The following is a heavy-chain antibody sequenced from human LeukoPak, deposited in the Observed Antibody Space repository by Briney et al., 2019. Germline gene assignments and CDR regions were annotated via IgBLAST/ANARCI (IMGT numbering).Heavy chain of an antibody. CDR3: ASVPLNEGVWGSYRLYY. Sequence: ASVKVSCKASGYTFTSYYMHWVRQAPGQGLEWMGIINPTGGSTSYAQKFQGRVTMTRDTSTSTVYMELSSLRSEDTAVYYCASVPLNEGVWGSYRLYYWGQGTLVTVYS. V-gene: IGHV1-46*01. D-gene: IGHD3-16*02. J-gene: IGHJ4*02. CDR2: INPTGGST. CDR1: GYTFTSYY.